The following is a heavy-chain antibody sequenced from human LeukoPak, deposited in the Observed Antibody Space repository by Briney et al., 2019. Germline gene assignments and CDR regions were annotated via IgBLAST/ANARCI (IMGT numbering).Heavy chain of an antibody. Sequence: PGGSRKLSCTASGFTFKLSAMTWVRQAPGKGLEWVSAIGGTGDNTYCADSVKGRFTISRDNSRNTLYLQMDSLRAEDTATYYCARDRGPYVGIDNNWFDPWGQGTLVIVSS. CDR1: GFTFKLSA. D-gene: IGHD3-10*02. CDR3: ARDRGPYVGIDNNWFDP. J-gene: IGHJ5*02. V-gene: IGHV3-23*01. CDR2: IGGTGDNT.